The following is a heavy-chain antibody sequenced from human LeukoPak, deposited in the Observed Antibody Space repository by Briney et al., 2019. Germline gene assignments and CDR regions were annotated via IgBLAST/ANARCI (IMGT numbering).Heavy chain of an antibody. J-gene: IGHJ4*02. CDR3: ARRGPLGYCSSTSCKYYFDY. CDR2: INPNSGGT. D-gene: IGHD2-2*01. Sequence: VASVKVSCKASGYTFTGYYMHWVRQAPGQGLEWMGWINPNSGGTNYAQKFQGWVTMTRDTSISTAYMELSRLRSDDTAVYYCARRGPLGYCSSTSCKYYFDYWGQGTLVTVSS. CDR1: GYTFTGYY. V-gene: IGHV1-2*04.